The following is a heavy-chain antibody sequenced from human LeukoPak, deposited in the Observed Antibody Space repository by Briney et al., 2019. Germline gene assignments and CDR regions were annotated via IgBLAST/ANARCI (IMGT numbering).Heavy chain of an antibody. CDR3: AKLPDYYYDSSGYYRPFDY. CDR1: GFIFDDYA. CDR2: ISWKSDSM. J-gene: IGHJ4*02. D-gene: IGHD3-22*01. V-gene: IGHV3-9*01. Sequence: GGSLRLSCEASGFIFDDYAMHWVRQVPGKGLEWVSGISWKSDSMRYADSVKGRFTVSRDNAKNTLYLQMNSLRAEDTAVYYCAKLPDYYYDSSGYYRPFDYWGQGTLVTVSS.